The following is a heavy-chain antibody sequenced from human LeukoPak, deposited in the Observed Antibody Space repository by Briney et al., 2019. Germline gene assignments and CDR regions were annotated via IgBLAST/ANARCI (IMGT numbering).Heavy chain of an antibody. D-gene: IGHD6-13*01. J-gene: IGHJ6*02. CDR1: GFTFDDYA. V-gene: IGHV3-43*02. CDR3: AKDTSPSSSWFAYYYYYGMDV. Sequence: PGGSLRLSCAASGFTFDDYAMHWVRQAPGKGLEWVSLISGDGGSTYYADSVKGRFTISRDNSKNSLYLQMNSLRTEDTALYYCAKDTSPSSSWFAYYYYYGMDVWGQGTTVTVSS. CDR2: ISGDGGST.